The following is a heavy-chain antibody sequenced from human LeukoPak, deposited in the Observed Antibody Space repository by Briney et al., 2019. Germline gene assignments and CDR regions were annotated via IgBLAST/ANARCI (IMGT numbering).Heavy chain of an antibody. J-gene: IGHJ4*02. CDR1: GFTFSSYA. Sequence: GGSLRLSCAASGFTFSSYAMHWVRQAPGKGLEYVSAISSNGGSTFYANSVKDRFTISRDNSKNTLYLQMGSLRAEDMAVYYCASSRGGSDSRGNYYIWGQGTLVTASS. V-gene: IGHV3-64*01. CDR3: ASSRGGSDSRGNYYI. D-gene: IGHD3-22*01. CDR2: ISSNGGST.